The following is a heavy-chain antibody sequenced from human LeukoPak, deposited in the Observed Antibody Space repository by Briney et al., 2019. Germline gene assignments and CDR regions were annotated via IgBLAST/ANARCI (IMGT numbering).Heavy chain of an antibody. Sequence: SETLSLTCTVSGGSFSSYYWSWIPQPAGKGLEWIGHIYNSGSTNYNPSLKGRVTMSVATSKNQFSLHLSSVTAADTAVYYCARSAFLVTAPGLYYFDYWGQGTLVAVSS. J-gene: IGHJ4*02. CDR1: GGSFSSYY. CDR2: IYNSGST. D-gene: IGHD6-13*01. V-gene: IGHV4-4*07. CDR3: ARSAFLVTAPGLYYFDY.